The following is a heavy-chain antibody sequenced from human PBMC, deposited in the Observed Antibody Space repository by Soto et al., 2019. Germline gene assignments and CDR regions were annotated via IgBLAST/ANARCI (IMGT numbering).Heavy chain of an antibody. Sequence: PGVSLRLSCATSGFTFANYPMSWVRQAPGKGPEWLGFIRSQAYGGTADYAASVEGRFTISRDDSTSIAYLQMNNLKTEDTAVYYSTPNDDHGPHWGQGPQGTV. CDR3: TPNDDHGPH. V-gene: IGHV3-49*02. CDR2: IRSQAYGGTA. D-gene: IGHD3-3*01. J-gene: IGHJ4*02. CDR1: GFTFANYP.